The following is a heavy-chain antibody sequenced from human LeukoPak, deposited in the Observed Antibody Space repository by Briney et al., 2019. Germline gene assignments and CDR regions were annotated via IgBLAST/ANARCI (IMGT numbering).Heavy chain of an antibody. V-gene: IGHV4-31*03. CDR1: GGSISSGGYY. CDR3: ARVPMYSSSYDY. J-gene: IGHJ4*02. Sequence: SETLSLTCTVSGGSISSGGYYWSWIRQHPGKGLEWIGYIYYSGSTYYNPSLTSRVTISVDTSKNQFSLKLSSVTAADTAVYYCARVPMYSSSYDYWGQGTLVTVSS. CDR2: IYYSGST. D-gene: IGHD6-13*01.